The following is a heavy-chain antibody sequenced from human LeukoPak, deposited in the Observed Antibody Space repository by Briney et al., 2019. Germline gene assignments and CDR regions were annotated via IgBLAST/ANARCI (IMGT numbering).Heavy chain of an antibody. D-gene: IGHD4-17*01. V-gene: IGHV3-30-3*01. CDR3: ARSLDDYGWGDY. J-gene: IGHJ4*02. Sequence: GGSLRLSCAASGFTFSSYAMHWVRQAPGKGLEWVAVISYDGSNKYYADSVKGRFTISRDNSKNTLYLQMNSLRAEDTAVYYCARSLDDYGWGDYWGQGTLVTVSS. CDR2: ISYDGSNK. CDR1: GFTFSSYA.